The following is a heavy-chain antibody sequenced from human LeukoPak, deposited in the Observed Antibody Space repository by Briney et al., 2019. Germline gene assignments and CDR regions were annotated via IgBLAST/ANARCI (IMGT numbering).Heavy chain of an antibody. CDR3: AKASSNDVLTGYAPDY. V-gene: IGHV3-30*02. CDR1: GFTFSSYA. J-gene: IGHJ4*02. CDR2: TWYDGSEK. D-gene: IGHD3-9*01. Sequence: GGSLRLSCAASGFTFSSYAMSWVRQAPGKGVEWVAFTWYDGSEKYYADSVKGRFIISRDNSKNTLYLEMNSLRVEDTAVYYCAKASSNDVLTGYAPDYWGQGTLVTVSS.